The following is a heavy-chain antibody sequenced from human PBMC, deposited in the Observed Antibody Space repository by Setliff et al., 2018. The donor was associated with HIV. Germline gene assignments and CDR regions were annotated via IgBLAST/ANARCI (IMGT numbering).Heavy chain of an antibody. Sequence: SETLSLTCTVSGGSTSEYYWSWIRQPPGKALEWIGSISYSGSTNHNPSLKSRVTISVDTTKNQFSLKLRSVTAADTAVYYCASWGREVTTNYWGQGTLVTVSS. CDR1: GGSTSEYY. V-gene: IGHV4-59*08. D-gene: IGHD4-17*01. J-gene: IGHJ4*02. CDR3: ASWGREVTTNY. CDR2: ISYSGST.